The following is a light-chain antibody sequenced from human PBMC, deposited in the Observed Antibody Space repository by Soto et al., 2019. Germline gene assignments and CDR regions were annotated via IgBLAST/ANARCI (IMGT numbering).Light chain of an antibody. CDR1: QTINRSF. CDR3: QQYGNSPRT. J-gene: IGKJ1*01. V-gene: IGKV3-20*01. Sequence: EVVLAQSLGTLSLSPGERVSLSCRASQTINRSFLAWYQQKPGQAPRLLIYGASSRATGIPDRFSGSGSGTDFTLTISRLEPGDFAVYYCQQYGNSPRTFGQGTKVNIK. CDR2: GAS.